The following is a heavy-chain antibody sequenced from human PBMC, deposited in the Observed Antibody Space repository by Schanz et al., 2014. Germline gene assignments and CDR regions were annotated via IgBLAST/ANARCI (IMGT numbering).Heavy chain of an antibody. Sequence: QVQLVQSGAEVKKPGASVKVSCKASGYTFVSYSMHWVRQAPGQGLEWMGIINPSGGGTSYALRFHARVTVTRDTSRRTVYMESSSLRSEDTAAYYCARDPTAYGSDTSCLGTACDYWGQGTLVTVSS. V-gene: IGHV1-46*03. CDR1: GYTFVSYS. J-gene: IGHJ4*02. D-gene: IGHD2-2*01. CDR2: INPSGGGT. CDR3: ARDPTAYGSDTSCLGTACDY.